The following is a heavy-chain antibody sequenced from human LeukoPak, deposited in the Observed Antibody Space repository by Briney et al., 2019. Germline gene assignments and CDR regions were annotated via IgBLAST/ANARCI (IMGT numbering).Heavy chain of an antibody. V-gene: IGHV3-21*04. J-gene: IGHJ4*02. D-gene: IGHD4/OR15-4a*01. Sequence: GGSLRLSCAASGFTFSTYIMNWVRQTPGKGLEWASSIGTSTSYIYYADSVKGRFTISRDNSKNTLYLQMNSLRAEDTAVYYCARRAGAYSHPYDYWGQGTLVTVSS. CDR2: IGTSTSYI. CDR1: GFTFSTYI. CDR3: ARRAGAYSHPYDY.